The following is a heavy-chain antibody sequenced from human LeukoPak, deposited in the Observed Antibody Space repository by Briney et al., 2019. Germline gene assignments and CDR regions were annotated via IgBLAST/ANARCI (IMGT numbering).Heavy chain of an antibody. CDR2: IGGSGDST. J-gene: IGHJ4*02. CDR3: SKERPEEYYASGSYFDY. CDR1: GFTFSSYA. Sequence: GGSLRLSCAASGFTFSSYAMSWVRQAPGQGLKWVSTIGGSGDSTYYADSVKGRFTISRDNSKYTVYLGMNSLRVEDTAMYYCSKERPEEYYASGSYFDYWGQGTLVTVSS. D-gene: IGHD3-10*01. V-gene: IGHV3-23*01.